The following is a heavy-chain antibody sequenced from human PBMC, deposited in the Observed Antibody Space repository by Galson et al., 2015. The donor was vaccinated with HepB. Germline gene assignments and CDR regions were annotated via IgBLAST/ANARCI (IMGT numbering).Heavy chain of an antibody. CDR3: ARQRWDYYGSGSYYSLRKDEYFQH. CDR2: IYYSGST. CDR1: GGSISSSSYY. V-gene: IGHV4-39*01. Sequence: SETLSLTCTVSGGSISSSSYYWGWIRQPPGKGLEWIGSIYYSGSTYYNPSLKSRVTISVDTSKNQFSLKLSSVTAADTAVYYCARQRWDYYGSGSYYSLRKDEYFQHWGQGTLVTVSS. J-gene: IGHJ1*01. D-gene: IGHD3-10*01.